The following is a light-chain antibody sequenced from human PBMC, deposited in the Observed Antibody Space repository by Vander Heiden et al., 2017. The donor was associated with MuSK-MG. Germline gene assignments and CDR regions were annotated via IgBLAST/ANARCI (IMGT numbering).Light chain of an antibody. CDR1: QSVSSSC. J-gene: IGKJ1*01. V-gene: IGKV3-20*01. Sequence: EIVLTQSPGTLSLSPGERATLSCRASQSVSSSCLAWYQQKPGQAPRLLIYGASSRATGIPDRFSGSGSGTDFTLTISRLEPEDFAVYYCQQYGRPWTFGEGTKVEIK. CDR2: GAS. CDR3: QQYGRPWT.